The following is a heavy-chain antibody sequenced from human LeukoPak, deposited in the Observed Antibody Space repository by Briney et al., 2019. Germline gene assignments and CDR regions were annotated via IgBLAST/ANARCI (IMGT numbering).Heavy chain of an antibody. CDR2: ISGSGGST. V-gene: IGHV3-23*01. CDR3: AKDRASYDFWSGYYANDI. Sequence: PGGSLRLSCAASGFTFSSYAMSWVRQAPGKGLEWVSAISGSGGSTYYADSVKGRFTISRDNSKNTLYLQMNGLRAEDTAVYYCAKDRASYDFWSGYYANDIWGQGTLVTVSS. J-gene: IGHJ4*02. CDR1: GFTFSSYA. D-gene: IGHD3-3*01.